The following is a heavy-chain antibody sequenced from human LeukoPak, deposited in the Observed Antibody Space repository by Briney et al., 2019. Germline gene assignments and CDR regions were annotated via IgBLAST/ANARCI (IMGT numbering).Heavy chain of an antibody. V-gene: IGHV3-15*05. Sequence: GGSLRLSCAASGLTFSNTWMNWVRQAPGKGLEWVGRTISKTDGEKKDYAAPVKGRFIISRDDSQDTLYLQMNSLTTEDTGVYYCSTDLRWVSLVDYWGQGTLVTVSP. CDR1: GLTFSNTW. CDR3: STDLRWVSLVDY. CDR2: TISKTDGEKK. J-gene: IGHJ4*02. D-gene: IGHD4-23*01.